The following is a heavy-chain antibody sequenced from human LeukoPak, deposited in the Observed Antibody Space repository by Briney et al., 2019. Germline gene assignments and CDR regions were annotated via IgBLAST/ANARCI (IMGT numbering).Heavy chain of an antibody. CDR2: INWNGGST. V-gene: IGHV3-20*01. D-gene: IGHD6-13*01. Sequence: PGGSLRLSCAASGFTFDDYGMSWVRQARGKGVEGVCGINWNGGSTGYADSVKGRFTTSTDNAKTSLYLQMNSLRAEDTALYHCARYYPGYSSSLAFFDYWGQGTLVTVSS. J-gene: IGHJ4*02. CDR1: GFTFDDYG. CDR3: ARYYPGYSSSLAFFDY.